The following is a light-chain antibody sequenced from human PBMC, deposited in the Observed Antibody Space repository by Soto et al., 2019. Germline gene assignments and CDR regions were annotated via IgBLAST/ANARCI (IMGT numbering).Light chain of an antibody. CDR3: QQYYDWPQT. V-gene: IGKV3-15*01. CDR1: QSIGSN. Sequence: EIVMTQSPATLSVSPGESATLSCRASQSIGSNLAWYQQKPGQAPRLLIYGASTRASGIPVAFSGSGSGTEFTLPISSLQSEHLALYYCQQYYDWPQTFGPGTRVDIK. J-gene: IGKJ3*01. CDR2: GAS.